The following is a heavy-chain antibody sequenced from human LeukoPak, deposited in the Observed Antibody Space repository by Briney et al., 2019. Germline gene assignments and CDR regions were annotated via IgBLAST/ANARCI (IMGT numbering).Heavy chain of an antibody. CDR2: ISYSGST. CDR1: GDSISSGTFY. Sequence: PSQTLSLTCTVSGDSISSGTFYWSWIRQHPDKGLEWIGYISYSGSTYYNPSLKSRITISVDTSKSQFSLKLSSVTAADTAVYYCARRGCSTSCYTAHRGRGGNWFDPWGQGTLVTVSS. J-gene: IGHJ5*02. V-gene: IGHV4-31*03. CDR3: ARRGCSTSCYTAHRGRGGNWFDP. D-gene: IGHD2-2*02.